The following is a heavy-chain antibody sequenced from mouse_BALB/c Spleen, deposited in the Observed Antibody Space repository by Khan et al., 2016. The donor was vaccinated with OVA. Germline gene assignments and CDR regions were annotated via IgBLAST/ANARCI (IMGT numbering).Heavy chain of an antibody. CDR3: GRIPIPPDYFDQ. V-gene: IGHV1-4*01. J-gene: IGHJ2*01. Sequence: QVQLKESGAELARPGASVKMSCKASGYTFTNYTMHWVKQRPGQGLEWIGYINPSSGYTNYNQNFNDKATLTTDRSSGTAYMQLSSLTSDDSAVYYCGRIPIPPDYFDQWGQGTNRTVAS. CDR2: INPSSGYT. CDR1: GYTFTNYT.